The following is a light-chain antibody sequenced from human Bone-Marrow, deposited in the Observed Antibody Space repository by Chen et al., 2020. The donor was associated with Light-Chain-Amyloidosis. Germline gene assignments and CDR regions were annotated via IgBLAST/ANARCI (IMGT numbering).Light chain of an antibody. CDR2: EVT. Sequence: QSALTQPAPVSGSPGQSITLSCTGTSSDVGGDNPVSWYQQHPDKVPKLLIYEVTNRPSWVPDRFSGSKSDNTASLTISGLQTEDEADYFCSSYTITNTLVFGSGTRVTVL. CDR1: SSDVGGDNP. V-gene: IGLV2-14*01. CDR3: SSYTITNTLV. J-gene: IGLJ1*01.